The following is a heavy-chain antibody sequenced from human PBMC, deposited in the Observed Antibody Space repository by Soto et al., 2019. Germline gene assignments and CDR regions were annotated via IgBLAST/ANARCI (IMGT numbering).Heavy chain of an antibody. CDR2: IIPIFGTA. Sequence: SSVKVSCKASGGTFSSYAISWVRQAPGQGLEWMGGIIPIFGTANYAQKFQGRVTITADKSTSTAYMELSSLRSEDTAVYYCATPSLTTVVTPGYYWGQGTLVTVSS. J-gene: IGHJ4*02. D-gene: IGHD4-17*01. CDR1: GGTFSSYA. CDR3: ATPSLTTVVTPGYY. V-gene: IGHV1-69*06.